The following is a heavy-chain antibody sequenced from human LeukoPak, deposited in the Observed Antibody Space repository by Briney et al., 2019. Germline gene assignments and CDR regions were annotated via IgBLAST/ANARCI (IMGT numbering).Heavy chain of an antibody. CDR3: AKDPYAILTGYRYYFDY. V-gene: IGHV3-23*01. CDR2: ISGSGGST. J-gene: IGHJ4*02. Sequence: GGSLRLSCAASGFTSSSYATSWVRQAPGKGLEWVSAISGSGGSTYYADSVKGRFTISRDNSKNTLFLQMNSLRAEDTAVYYCAKDPYAILTGYRYYFDYWGQGTLVTVSS. CDR1: GFTSSSYA. D-gene: IGHD3-9*01.